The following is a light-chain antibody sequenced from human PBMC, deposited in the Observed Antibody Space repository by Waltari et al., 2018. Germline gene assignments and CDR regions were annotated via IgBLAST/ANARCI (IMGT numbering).Light chain of an antibody. CDR1: ESVLYSSNNKNH. CDR3: QQYYNTPLT. V-gene: IGKV4-1*01. CDR2: WAS. Sequence: IVMTQSPESLAVSLGERATISCKTSESVLYSSNNKNHLAWYQQKPGQPPRLLLYWASTREAGVPDRFIGSGSETDFTLTVTSLQAEDVAVYYCQQYYNTPLTFGGGTKVEVK. J-gene: IGKJ4*01.